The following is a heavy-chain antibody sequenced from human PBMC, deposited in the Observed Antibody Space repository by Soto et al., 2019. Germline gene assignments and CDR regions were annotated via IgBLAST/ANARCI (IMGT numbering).Heavy chain of an antibody. CDR1: GDTFSNYA. D-gene: IGHD2-2*01. CDR3: ARVVILVPTASTHYYYHMDV. V-gene: IGHV1-69*01. Sequence: QVQLVQSGAEVRKPGSSVTVSCKASGDTFSNYAISWVRQAPGQGLEWMGGIIPIVGTGSYAQKFQGRVTITADEPTTTAYMELSSLRFEDTAVYYCARVVILVPTASTHYYYHMDVSGPGTTVTVSS. J-gene: IGHJ6*02. CDR2: IIPIVGTG.